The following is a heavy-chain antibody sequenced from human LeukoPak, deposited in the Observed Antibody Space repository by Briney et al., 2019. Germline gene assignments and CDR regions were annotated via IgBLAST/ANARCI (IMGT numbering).Heavy chain of an antibody. V-gene: IGHV3-7*01. CDR1: GFTFSSYW. Sequence: PGGSLRLPCAASGFTFSSYWMSWVRQAPGKGLEWVANIKQDGSEKYYVDSVKGRLTISRDNAKNSLYLQMNSLRAEDTAVYYCARLDYYGSGRPYGMDVWGQGTTVTVSS. CDR3: ARLDYYGSGRPYGMDV. J-gene: IGHJ6*02. CDR2: IKQDGSEK. D-gene: IGHD3-10*01.